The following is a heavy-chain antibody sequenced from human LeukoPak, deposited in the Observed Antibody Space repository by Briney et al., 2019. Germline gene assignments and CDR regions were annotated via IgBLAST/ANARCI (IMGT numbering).Heavy chain of an antibody. CDR1: DDSISSYY. D-gene: IGHD4-17*01. CDR3: ARDWTDYGDYVSFAFDI. CDR2: IYTSGYT. V-gene: IGHV4-4*07. Sequence: PSETLSLTCTVSDDSISSYYWSWIRQPAGEGLEWIGRIYTSGYTNYNPSLESRVTMSVDKSKNQFSLKLSSVTAADTAVYYCARDWTDYGDYVSFAFDIWGQGTMVAVSS. J-gene: IGHJ3*02.